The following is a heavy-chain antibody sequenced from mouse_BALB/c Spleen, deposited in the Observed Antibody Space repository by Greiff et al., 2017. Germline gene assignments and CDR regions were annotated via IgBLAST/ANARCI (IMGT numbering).Heavy chain of an antibody. CDR1: GFDFSRYW. Sequence: EVKLVESGGGLVQPGGSLKLSCAASGFDFSRYWMSWVRQAPGKGLEWIGEINPDSSTINYTPSLKDKFIISRDNAKNTLYLQMSKVRSEDTALYYCARGGWHEPLSAYWGQGTLVTVSA. V-gene: IGHV4-1*02. CDR3: ARGGWHEPLSAY. D-gene: IGHD3-3*01. CDR2: INPDSSTI. J-gene: IGHJ3*01.